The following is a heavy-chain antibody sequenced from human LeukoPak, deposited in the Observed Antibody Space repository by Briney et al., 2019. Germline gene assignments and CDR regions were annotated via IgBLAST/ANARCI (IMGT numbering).Heavy chain of an antibody. CDR1: GFTFSSYA. CDR3: VITSATGPLDY. V-gene: IGHV3-64D*09. Sequence: GGSLRLSCSASGFTFSSYAMHWVRQAPGKGLEYVSAISGNGGNTYYADSLKGRFTISRDNSKSTLCLQMSSLRVEDTAVYYCVITSATGPLDYWGQGTLVTVSS. J-gene: IGHJ4*02. D-gene: IGHD6-6*01. CDR2: ISGNGGNT.